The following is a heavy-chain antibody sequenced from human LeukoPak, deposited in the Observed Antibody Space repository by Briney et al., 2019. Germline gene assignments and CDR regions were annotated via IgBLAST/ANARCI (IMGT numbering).Heavy chain of an antibody. Sequence: SVTVSCKASGGTFSSYAISWVRQAPGQGLEWMGGIIPIFGTANYAQKFQGRVTITADESTSTAYMELSSLRSEDTAVYYCARSHGRYCSGGSCHEGYFDYWGQGTLVTVSS. V-gene: IGHV1-69*13. CDR1: GGTFSSYA. D-gene: IGHD2-15*01. CDR2: IIPIFGTA. J-gene: IGHJ4*02. CDR3: ARSHGRYCSGGSCHEGYFDY.